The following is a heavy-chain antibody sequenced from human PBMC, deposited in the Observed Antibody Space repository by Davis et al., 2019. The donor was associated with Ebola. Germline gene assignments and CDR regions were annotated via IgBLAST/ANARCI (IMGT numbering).Heavy chain of an antibody. CDR2: VNQDGSQT. J-gene: IGHJ5*02. CDR3: ATDAWAGFDP. D-gene: IGHD1-26*01. CDR1: GFSFRIYW. Sequence: PGGSLRLSCAASGFSFRIYWMSWVRQAPGKGLEWVATVNQDGSQTYYVASVKGHFTMSRDDAKNSLYLQMNNLRVDDTAVYYCATDAWAGFDPWGQGTLVTVSS. V-gene: IGHV3-7*03.